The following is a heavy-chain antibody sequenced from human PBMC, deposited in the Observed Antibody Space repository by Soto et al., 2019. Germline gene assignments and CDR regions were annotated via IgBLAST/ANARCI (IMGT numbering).Heavy chain of an antibody. CDR2: INQAGSEK. Sequence: GGSLRLSCEASSFTFYNYWMSWVRQAPGKGLEWVANINQAGSEKYYVHSVKGRFTISRDDAKNSLYLLMNSLRVEDTAVYYCARVKSWEWEMQQQDAYSYYGMDVWGQGATVTV. V-gene: IGHV3-7*01. J-gene: IGHJ6*02. CDR3: ARVKSWEWEMQQQDAYSYYGMDV. CDR1: SFTFYNYW. D-gene: IGHD1-26*01.